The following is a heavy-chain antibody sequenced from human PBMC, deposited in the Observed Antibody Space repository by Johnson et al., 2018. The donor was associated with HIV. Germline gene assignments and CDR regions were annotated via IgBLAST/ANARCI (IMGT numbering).Heavy chain of an antibody. CDR3: TIDPIFLGYWYHSSP. CDR1: GFTFSDHW. Sequence: VQLVESGGGLVQPGGSLRLSCGASGFTFSDHWMQWVRQAPGKGLVWVSVIYSGGNTYYAAPVKGRFTISRDDSKNTVYLQMNSLKTEDTAVYFCTIDPIFLGYWYHSSPWGQGTMVTVSS. J-gene: IGHJ3*01. D-gene: IGHD3-22*01. CDR2: IYSGGNT. V-gene: IGHV3-15*06.